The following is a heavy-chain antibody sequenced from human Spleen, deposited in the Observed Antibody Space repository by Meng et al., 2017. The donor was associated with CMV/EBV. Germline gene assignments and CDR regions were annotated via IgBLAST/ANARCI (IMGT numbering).Heavy chain of an antibody. J-gene: IGHJ5*02. Sequence: FSSYAINWVRQAPGQGLEWMGVIIPILDIANYAQKFQDRVTITADKSTSTAYMELSSLRSEDTAVYYCARDLPFLNYQRQPLFDPWGQGTLVTVSS. V-gene: IGHV1-69*10. CDR2: IIPILDIA. CDR1: FSSYA. D-gene: IGHD2-2*01. CDR3: ARDLPFLNYQRQPLFDP.